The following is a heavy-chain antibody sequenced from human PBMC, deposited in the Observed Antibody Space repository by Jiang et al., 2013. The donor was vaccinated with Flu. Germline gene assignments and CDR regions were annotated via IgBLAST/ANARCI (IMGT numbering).Heavy chain of an antibody. J-gene: IGHJ5*02. CDR3: ARAPYEYSSTWNWFDP. Sequence: PGLVKPSETLSLTCTVSGGSISSYYWSWIRQPAGKGLEWIGRMYSSGSTNYNPSLKSRVTMSVDTSKNQFSLKLTSVTAADTAVYYCARAPYEYSSTWNWFDPWGQGTLVTVSS. CDR2: MYSSGST. CDR1: GGSISSYY. D-gene: IGHD6-13*01. V-gene: IGHV4-4*07.